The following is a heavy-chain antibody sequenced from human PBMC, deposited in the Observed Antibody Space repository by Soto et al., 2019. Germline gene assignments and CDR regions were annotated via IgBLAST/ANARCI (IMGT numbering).Heavy chain of an antibody. D-gene: IGHD3-16*01. Sequence: QVQLVESGGGVVQPGRSLRLSCAASGLTFSSYGMHWVRQAPGKGLEWVAVISYDGSNKYYADSVKGRFTISRDNSKNTLYLQMNSLRAEDTAVYYCARNGLDDYVWGSLAWGQGTLVTVSS. CDR1: GLTFSSYG. V-gene: IGHV3-30*03. CDR3: ARNGLDDYVWGSLA. CDR2: ISYDGSNK. J-gene: IGHJ5*02.